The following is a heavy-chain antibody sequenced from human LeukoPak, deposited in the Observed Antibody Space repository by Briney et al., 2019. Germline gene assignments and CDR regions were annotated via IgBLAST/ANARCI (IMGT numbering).Heavy chain of an antibody. Sequence: SETLSLTCTVSGYSISSGYYWGWIRQPPGKGLEWIGSIYYSGSTYYNPSLKSRVTISVDTSKNQFSLELSSVTAADTAVYYCARRVYYDSPFDYWGQGTLVTVSS. V-gene: IGHV4-38-2*02. D-gene: IGHD3-22*01. CDR2: IYYSGST. J-gene: IGHJ4*02. CDR3: ARRVYYDSPFDY. CDR1: GYSISSGYY.